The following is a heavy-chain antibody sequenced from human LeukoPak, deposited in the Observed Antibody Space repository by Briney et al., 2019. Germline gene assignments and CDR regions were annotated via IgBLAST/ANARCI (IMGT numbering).Heavy chain of an antibody. Sequence: SETLSLTCTVSGGSISSGDYYWSWIRQPPGKGLEWIGYIYYSGSTYCNPSPKSRVTISVDTSRNQFSLKLSSVTAADTAVYYWARGRITIVEGWFDPWGQGTLVTVSS. V-gene: IGHV4-30-4*08. CDR2: IYYSGST. CDR1: GGSISSGDYY. J-gene: IGHJ5*02. D-gene: IGHD3-10*01. CDR3: ARGRITIVEGWFDP.